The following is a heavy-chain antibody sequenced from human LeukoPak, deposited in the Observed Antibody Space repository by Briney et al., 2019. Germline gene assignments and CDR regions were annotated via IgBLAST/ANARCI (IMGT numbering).Heavy chain of an antibody. CDR2: IYNSGST. CDR1: GDSFSYFY. CDR3: ATASWLVGFDY. Sequence: SETLSLTCTVSGDSFSYFYWSWIRQPPGKGLEWIGYIYNSGSTNYNPSLKSRVTISVDTSKNQFSLKLSSVTAADTAVYYCATASWLVGFDYWRQGTMVSVSS. J-gene: IGHJ4*02. D-gene: IGHD6-19*01. V-gene: IGHV4-59*12.